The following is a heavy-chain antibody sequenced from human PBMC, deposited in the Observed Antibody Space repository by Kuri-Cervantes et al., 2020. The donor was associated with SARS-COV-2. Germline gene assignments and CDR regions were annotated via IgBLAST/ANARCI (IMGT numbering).Heavy chain of an antibody. J-gene: IGHJ4*02. CDR3: ARVQLGYCSSTLCHYFDY. V-gene: IGHV4-59*12. CDR1: GGSISSYY. CDR2: IYYSGST. D-gene: IGHD2-2*01. Sequence: SETLSLTCTVSGGSISSYYWSWVRQPPGKGLEWIGYIYYSGSTNYNPSLKSRVTISVDTSKNQFSLKLSSVTAADTAVYYCARVQLGYCSSTLCHYFDYWGQGTLVTVSS.